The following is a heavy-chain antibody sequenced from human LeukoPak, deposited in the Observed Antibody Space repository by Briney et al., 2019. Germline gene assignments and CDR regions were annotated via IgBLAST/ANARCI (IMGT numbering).Heavy chain of an antibody. D-gene: IGHD6-13*01. CDR3: ARLEMPGYSSSWYRD. CDR1: GGSISSGSYY. V-gene: IGHV4-61*01. Sequence: SQTLSLTCTVSGGSISSGSYYWSWIRQPPGKVLEWIGYIYYSGGTNYNPSLKSRVTISVDTSKNQFSLKLRSVTAADTAVYYCARLEMPGYSSSWYRDWGQGTLVTVSS. CDR2: IYYSGGT. J-gene: IGHJ4*02.